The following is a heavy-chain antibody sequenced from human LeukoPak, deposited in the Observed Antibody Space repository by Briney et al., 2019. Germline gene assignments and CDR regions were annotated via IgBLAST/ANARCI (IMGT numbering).Heavy chain of an antibody. D-gene: IGHD3-10*01. V-gene: IGHV4-59*08. J-gene: IGHJ5*02. CDR1: GGSISSYY. CDR3: ASNYGSGIHPDNWFDP. Sequence: SETLSLTCTVSGGSISSYYWSWIRQPPGKGLEWIGYIYYSGSTNYNPSLKSRVTISVDTSKNQFSLKLSSVTAADTAVYYCASNYGSGIHPDNWFDPWGQGTLVTVSS. CDR2: IYYSGST.